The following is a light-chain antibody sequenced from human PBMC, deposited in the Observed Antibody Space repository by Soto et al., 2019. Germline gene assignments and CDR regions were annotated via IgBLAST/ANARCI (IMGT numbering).Light chain of an antibody. CDR3: QQRSNWPPWLT. J-gene: IGKJ4*01. CDR1: QSVSSY. V-gene: IGKV3-11*01. CDR2: DAS. Sequence: EIVLTQSPATLSLSPGERATLSCRASQSVSSYLAWYQQKPGQAPRLLIYDASNRATGIPARFSGSGSGTDFTLTISSLAPEDFAVYYCQQRSNWPPWLTFGGGTKVDIK.